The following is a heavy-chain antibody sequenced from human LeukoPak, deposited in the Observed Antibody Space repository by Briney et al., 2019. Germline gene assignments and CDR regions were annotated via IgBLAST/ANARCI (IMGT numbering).Heavy chain of an antibody. V-gene: IGHV4-59*01. Sequence: SETLSLTCTVSGGSIRCYYWSWIRQPPGKGLEWIGYIYYSGSTNYNPSLKSRVTISVDTSKNQFSLKLSSVTAADTAVYYCARDKKDYYDSSGYYYFAFDIWGQGTMVNVS. CDR1: GGSIRCYY. CDR2: IYYSGST. CDR3: ARDKKDYYDSSGYYYFAFDI. D-gene: IGHD3-22*01. J-gene: IGHJ3*02.